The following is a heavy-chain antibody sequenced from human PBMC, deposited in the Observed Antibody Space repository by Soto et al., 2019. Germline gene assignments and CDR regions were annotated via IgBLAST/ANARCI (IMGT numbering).Heavy chain of an antibody. D-gene: IGHD6-13*01. V-gene: IGHV4-59*08. CDR2: IYYSGST. J-gene: IGHJ6*03. Sequence: SETLSLTCTVSGGSISSYYWSWIRQPPGKGLEWIGYIYYSGSTNYTPSLKSRVTISVNTSKNQFSLKLSSVTAADTSVYYCARHLGIWAAASIYYMDVWGKGTTVTVSS. CDR3: ARHLGIWAAASIYYMDV. CDR1: GGSISSYY.